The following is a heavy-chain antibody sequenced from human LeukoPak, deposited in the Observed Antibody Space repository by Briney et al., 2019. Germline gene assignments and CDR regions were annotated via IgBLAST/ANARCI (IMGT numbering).Heavy chain of an antibody. CDR1: GGSVGSYY. V-gene: IGHV4-59*02. CDR2: SGST. Sequence: SETLSLTCSVSGGSVGSYYWSWIRQPPGKGLEWIGYSGSTNYNPSLKSRVTISVDTSKNQLSLKLSSVTAADTAVYYCASAGIVTLVPGWFDPWGQGTLVTVSS. J-gene: IGHJ5*02. D-gene: IGHD6-6*01. CDR3: ASAGIVTLVPGWFDP.